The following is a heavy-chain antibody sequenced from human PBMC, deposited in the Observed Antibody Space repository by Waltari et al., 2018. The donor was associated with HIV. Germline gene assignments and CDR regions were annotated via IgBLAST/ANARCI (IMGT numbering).Heavy chain of an antibody. Sequence: QVQLVQSGAEVKRPGASVKVSCKTSGYTFSSYGISWVRQAPGQGLEWMGWISSSNINTKYAQNFLGRVTMTTDTSTNPAYLELRSLRSDDTAVYYCVKEGYCSGGSCYSGSLDIWGQGTKVTVSS. D-gene: IGHD2-15*01. CDR3: VKEGYCSGGSCYSGSLDI. V-gene: IGHV1-18*01. J-gene: IGHJ3*02. CDR2: ISSSNINT. CDR1: GYTFSSYG.